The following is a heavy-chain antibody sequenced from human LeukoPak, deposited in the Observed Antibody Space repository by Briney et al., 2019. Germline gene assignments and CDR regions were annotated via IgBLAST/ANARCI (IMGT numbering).Heavy chain of an antibody. D-gene: IGHD3-3*01. CDR2: ISSSSSYI. CDR3: ARAMTYYDFWSGDPYYFDY. CDR1: GFTFSSYS. J-gene: IGHJ4*02. Sequence: GRSLRLSCAASGFTFSSYSMNWVRQAPGKGLEWVSSISSSSSYIYYADSVKGRFTISRDNAKNSLYLQMNSLRAEDTAVYYCARAMTYYDFWSGDPYYFDYWGQGTLVTVSS. V-gene: IGHV3-21*01.